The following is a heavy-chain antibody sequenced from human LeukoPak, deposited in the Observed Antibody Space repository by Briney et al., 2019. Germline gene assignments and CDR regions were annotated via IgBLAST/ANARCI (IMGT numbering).Heavy chain of an antibody. Sequence: GGSLRLSCAASGFTFSSYSMNWVRQAPGKGLEWVSSISSSSSYMYYADSVKGRFTISRDNSKNTLYLQMNSLRAEDTVVYYCAKVGTYSSSPRYFQHWGQGTLVTVSS. D-gene: IGHD6-6*01. J-gene: IGHJ1*01. CDR2: ISSSSSYM. CDR3: AKVGTYSSSPRYFQH. CDR1: GFTFSSYS. V-gene: IGHV3-21*04.